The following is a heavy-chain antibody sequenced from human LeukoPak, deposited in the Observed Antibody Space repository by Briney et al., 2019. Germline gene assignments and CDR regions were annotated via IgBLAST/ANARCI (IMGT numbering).Heavy chain of an antibody. D-gene: IGHD6-19*01. CDR1: GYTFTSYD. CDR3: AKGRVVAGTKSLTYNWFDP. CDR2: INPNSGGT. V-gene: IGHV1-2*02. J-gene: IGHJ5*02. Sequence: ASVKVSCKASGYTFTSYDINWVRQAPGQGLEWMGWINPNSGGTKYAQKFQGRVTMTRDTSISTAYMGPSRLRSDDTAVYYCAKGRVVAGTKSLTYNWFDPWGQGTLVTVSS.